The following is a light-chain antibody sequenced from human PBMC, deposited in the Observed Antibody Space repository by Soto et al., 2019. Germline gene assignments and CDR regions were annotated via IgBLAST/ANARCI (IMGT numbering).Light chain of an antibody. V-gene: IGLV2-14*03. CDR1: SNDIGVSNY. CDR2: DVD. J-gene: IGLJ1*01. CDR3: TSYTRSPHYV. Sequence: QSALTQPASVSGSPGQSITVSCTGTSNDIGVSNYVSWYQQHPGKAPRLIIYDVDNRPSGVSARSSGSKSGNTASLTISGLQTEDEADYYCTSYTRSPHYVFGTGTKLTVL.